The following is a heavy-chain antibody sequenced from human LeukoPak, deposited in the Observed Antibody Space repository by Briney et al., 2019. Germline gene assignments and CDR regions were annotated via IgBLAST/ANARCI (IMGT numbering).Heavy chain of an antibody. Sequence: GGSLRLSCAASGFTVSSNYMSWVRQAPGKGLEWVSVIYSGGSTYYADSVKGRFTISRDNSKNTLYLQMNSLRAEDMAVYYCARLNYDLWSGYLDYWGQGTLVTVSS. V-gene: IGHV3-53*01. CDR2: IYSGGST. CDR1: GFTVSSNY. D-gene: IGHD3-3*01. J-gene: IGHJ4*02. CDR3: ARLNYDLWSGYLDY.